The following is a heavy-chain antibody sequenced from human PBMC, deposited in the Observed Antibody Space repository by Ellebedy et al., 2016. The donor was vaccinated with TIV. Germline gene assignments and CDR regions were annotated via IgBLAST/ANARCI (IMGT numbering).Heavy chain of an antibody. D-gene: IGHD2-15*01. Sequence: SETLSLTXTVSGGSISSSSYYWGWIRQPPGKGLEWIGRIYTSGSTNYNPSLKSRVTMSVDTSKNQFSLKLSSVTAADTAVYYCAREDSWYYYMDVWGKGTTVTVSS. J-gene: IGHJ6*03. CDR1: GGSISSSSYY. V-gene: IGHV4-39*07. CDR2: IYTSGST. CDR3: AREDSWYYYMDV.